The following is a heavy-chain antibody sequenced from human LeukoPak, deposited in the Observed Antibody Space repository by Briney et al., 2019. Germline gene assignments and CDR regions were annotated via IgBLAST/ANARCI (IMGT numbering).Heavy chain of an antibody. D-gene: IGHD4-17*01. V-gene: IGHV3-23*01. CDR1: QFNFNTYG. CDR2: ISGSGT. CDR3: AKDPNGDYIGTFDV. J-gene: IGHJ3*01. Sequence: GGSLRLSCSTSQFNFNTYGLSWVRQAPGKGLEWVSSISGSGTQYADSVQGRFTISRDNSKNTLCLQMNSLRVENTAVYYCAKDPNGDYIGTFDVWGQGTMVTVSS.